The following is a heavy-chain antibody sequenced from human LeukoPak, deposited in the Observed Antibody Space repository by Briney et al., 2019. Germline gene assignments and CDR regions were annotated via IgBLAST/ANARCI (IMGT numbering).Heavy chain of an antibody. CDR3: ARGGYFYGA. J-gene: IGHJ4*02. Sequence: GGSLRLSCAASGFSFSSYWMGWVRLAPGKGLEWVANIKQDGSEKNYVDSVKGRFTISGDNAKNSLYLQMNSLRAEDTAVYYCARGGYFYGAWGQGTQVTVSS. D-gene: IGHD4/OR15-4a*01. V-gene: IGHV3-7*05. CDR2: IKQDGSEK. CDR1: GFSFSSYW.